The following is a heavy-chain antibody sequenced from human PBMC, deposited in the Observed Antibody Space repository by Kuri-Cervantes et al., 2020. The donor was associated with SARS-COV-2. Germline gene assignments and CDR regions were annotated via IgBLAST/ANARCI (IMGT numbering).Heavy chain of an antibody. J-gene: IGHJ4*02. CDR3: ARSTYYGSGSYPNRYYFDY. D-gene: IGHD3-10*01. V-gene: IGHV1-18*01. Sequence: ASVKVSCKASGGTFSSYATSWVRQAPGQGLEWMGWISAYNGNTNYAQKLQGRVTMTTDTSTSTAYMELRSLRSDDTAVYYCARSTYYGSGSYPNRYYFDYWGQGTLVTVSS. CDR2: ISAYNGNT. CDR1: GGTFSSYA.